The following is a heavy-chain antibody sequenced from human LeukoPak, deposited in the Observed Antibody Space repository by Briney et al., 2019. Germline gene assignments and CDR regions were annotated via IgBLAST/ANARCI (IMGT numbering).Heavy chain of an antibody. J-gene: IGHJ4*02. CDR3: ARAPGEIVGPPAKYYFDY. D-gene: IGHD1-26*01. V-gene: IGHV1-18*01. CDR1: GYTFTTYG. Sequence: ASVTVSCKASGYTFTTYGVSWVRQAPGQGLEWMGWISAYNGNTNYAQKLQGRVTMTTDTSTSTAYMELRSLRSDDTAVYYCARAPGEIVGPPAKYYFDYWGQGTLVTVSS. CDR2: ISAYNGNT.